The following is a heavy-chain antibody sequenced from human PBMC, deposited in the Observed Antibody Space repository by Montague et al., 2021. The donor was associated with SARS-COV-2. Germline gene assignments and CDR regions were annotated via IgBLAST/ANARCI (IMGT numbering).Heavy chain of an antibody. CDR2: INHSGST. D-gene: IGHD3-10*01. J-gene: IGHJ4*02. CDR3: ARGARQGYGFRLGSFDS. V-gene: IGHV4-34*01. CDR1: GGSFSGYY. Sequence: SETLSLTCAVYGGSFSGYYWNWIRRPPGKGLEWIGEINHSGSTNYNPSLKSRVTMSVDTPKNQFSLKLSSVTAADTAVHYCARGARQGYGFRLGSFDSWGPGTLVTVSS.